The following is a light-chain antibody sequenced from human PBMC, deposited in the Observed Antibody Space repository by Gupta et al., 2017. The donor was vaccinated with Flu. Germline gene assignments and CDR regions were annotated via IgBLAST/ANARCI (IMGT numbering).Light chain of an antibody. CDR3: TSYTNKDGI. J-gene: IGLJ2*01. CDR1: SSDTALFNY. CDR2: EVT. V-gene: IGLV2-14*01. Sequence: QSALTQPASVTGSPGQSVTISCTRTSSDTALFNYVSWYQQHPGIAPKLMIYEVTNRPSGVSNRFSGSKSGNKAYLTISGLQAADEADYYCTSYTNKDGIFGGGTKLTVL.